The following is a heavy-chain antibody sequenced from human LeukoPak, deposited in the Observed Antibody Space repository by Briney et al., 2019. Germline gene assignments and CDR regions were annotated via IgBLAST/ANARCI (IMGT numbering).Heavy chain of an antibody. CDR2: FYTSGST. V-gene: IGHV4-4*07. D-gene: IGHD3-22*01. CDR3: AREALIEGFYYYMDV. Sequence: PSETLSLTCIVSGDSISSYYWSWIRQPAGKGLEWIGRFYTSGSTNYNPSLKSRVIMSVDTSQNQFSLKLSSVTAADTAVYYCAREALIEGFYYYMDVWGKGTTVTVSS. J-gene: IGHJ6*03. CDR1: GDSISSYY.